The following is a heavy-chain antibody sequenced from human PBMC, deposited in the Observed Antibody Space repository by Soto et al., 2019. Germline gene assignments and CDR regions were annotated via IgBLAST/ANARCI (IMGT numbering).Heavy chain of an antibody. D-gene: IGHD4-17*01. CDR3: ARPTQDDYGDYETYYFDY. CDR2: IYYSGST. V-gene: IGHV4-39*01. Sequence: TSETLSLTCTVSGGSISSSSYYWGWIRQPPGKGLEWIGSIYYSGSTYYNPSLKSRVTISVDTSKNQFSLKLSSVTAADTAVYYCARPTQDDYGDYETYYFDYWGQGTLVTVSS. J-gene: IGHJ4*02. CDR1: GGSISSSSYY.